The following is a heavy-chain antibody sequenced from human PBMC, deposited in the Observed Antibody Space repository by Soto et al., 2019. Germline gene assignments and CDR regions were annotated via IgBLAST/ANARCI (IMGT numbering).Heavy chain of an antibody. CDR1: GFSFSTHGEG. J-gene: IGHJ5*02. CDR2: IYWDDDK. CDR3: GHMSTNHSWFDP. Sequence: QITLNESGPTLVKPTQTLTLTCSFSGFSFSTHGEGVGWIRQPPGEALELLALIYWDDDKRYSPSLQSRLTITKDTSENQVFLTMTNMDPVDTATYFCGHMSTNHSWFDPWGQGTLVTVSS. D-gene: IGHD2-8*01. V-gene: IGHV2-5*02.